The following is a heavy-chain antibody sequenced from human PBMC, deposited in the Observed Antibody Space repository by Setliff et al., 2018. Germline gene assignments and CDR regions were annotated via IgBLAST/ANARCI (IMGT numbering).Heavy chain of an antibody. V-gene: IGHV4-4*07. CDR3: ARGFSYGVTTYGLDI. D-gene: IGHD3-10*01. CDR1: GGSISDYY. CDR2: IYPSGST. J-gene: IGHJ3*02. Sequence: SETLSLTCTVSGGSISDYYWSWVWQPAGKGLEWIGRIYPSGSTDYNPSLKSRVTISEDTSKNQFSLELSSVTAADTAVYFCARGFSYGVTTYGLDIWGRGTMVTVS.